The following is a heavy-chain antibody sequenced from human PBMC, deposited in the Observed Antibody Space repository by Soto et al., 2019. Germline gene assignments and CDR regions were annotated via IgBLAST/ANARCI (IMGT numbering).Heavy chain of an antibody. J-gene: IGHJ3*02. Sequence: EVQVVESGGALVQPGGSLRLSCAASGFPFPTSWMHWVRQVPGEGLVWVSRIDNHGDGTSYADFVKGRFTISRDNAKNTLYLQMNSLRVEDTAIYYCGTVFEKWGQGTMVTVSS. CDR3: GTVFEK. CDR2: IDNHGDGT. V-gene: IGHV3-74*01. CDR1: GFPFPTSW.